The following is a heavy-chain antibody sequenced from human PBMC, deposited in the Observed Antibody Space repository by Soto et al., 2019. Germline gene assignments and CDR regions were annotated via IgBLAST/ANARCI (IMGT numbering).Heavy chain of an antibody. D-gene: IGHD6-19*01. CDR1: GFDFNYFW. J-gene: IGHJ3*02. V-gene: IGHV3-74*01. Sequence: EVQLVESGGGLVQPGGSLRLSCAASGFDFNYFWMHWVRQAPGKGLVWISRIKTDGNDAYYADSVKGRFTISRDNAKNTLYLQMNSLRDEDTAVYFCARGHASGWTRDAFDMWGQGTVVAVSS. CDR2: IKTDGNDA. CDR3: ARGHASGWTRDAFDM.